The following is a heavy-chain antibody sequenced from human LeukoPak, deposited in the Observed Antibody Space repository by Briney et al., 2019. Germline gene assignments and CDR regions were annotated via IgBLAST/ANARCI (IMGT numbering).Heavy chain of an antibody. V-gene: IGHV3-48*01. Sequence: GGSLRLSCAASGFTFSSYSMNWVRQAPGKGLEWVSYISSSSSTIYYADSVKGRFTISRDNAKNSLYLQMNSLRAEDTAVYYWARDRFGGTKGARWVNYYYGMDVWGQGTPVTVPS. J-gene: IGHJ6*02. D-gene: IGHD3-16*01. CDR3: ARDRFGGTKGARWVNYYYGMDV. CDR1: GFTFSSYS. CDR2: ISSSSSTI.